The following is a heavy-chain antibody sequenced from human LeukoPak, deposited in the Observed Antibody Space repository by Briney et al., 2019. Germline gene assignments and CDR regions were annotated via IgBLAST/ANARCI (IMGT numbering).Heavy chain of an antibody. CDR3: ARGPRFLRSVDPFDY. V-gene: IGHV1-18*01. D-gene: IGHD3-3*01. J-gene: IGHJ4*02. CDR2: ISAYNGNT. Sequence: ASVKVSCKPSGYTFTSYGISWVRQAPGQGLEWMGWISAYNGNTNYAQKLQGRVTMTTDTSTSTAYMELRSLRSDDTAVYYCARGPRFLRSVDPFDYWGQGTLVTVSS. CDR1: GYTFTSYG.